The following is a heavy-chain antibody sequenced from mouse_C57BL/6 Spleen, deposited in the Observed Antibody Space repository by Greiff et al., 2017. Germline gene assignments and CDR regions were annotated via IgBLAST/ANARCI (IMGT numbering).Heavy chain of an antibody. D-gene: IGHD2-5*01. Sequence: QVQLQQSGAELVRPGASVTLSCKASGYTFTDYEMHWVKQTPVHGLEWIGAIDPETGGTAYNQKFKGKAILTADKSSSTAYMELRSLTSEDSAVYYCTIYSNYVWYFDVWGTGTTVTVSS. CDR3: TIYSNYVWYFDV. V-gene: IGHV1-15*01. CDR1: GYTFTDYE. CDR2: IDPETGGT. J-gene: IGHJ1*03.